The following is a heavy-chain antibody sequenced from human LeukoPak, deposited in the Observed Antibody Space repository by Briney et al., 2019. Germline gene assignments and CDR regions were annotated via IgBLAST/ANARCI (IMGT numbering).Heavy chain of an antibody. V-gene: IGHV4-59*08. J-gene: IGHJ5*02. CDR2: IYYSGSA. Sequence: SETLSLTCTVSGGSISSYYWSWIRQPPGKGLEWIGYIYYSGSANYNPSLKSRVTISVDTSKNQFSLKLSSVTAADTAVYYCARLKWLRINWFDPWGQGTLVTVSS. CDR1: GGSISSYY. D-gene: IGHD5-12*01. CDR3: ARLKWLRINWFDP.